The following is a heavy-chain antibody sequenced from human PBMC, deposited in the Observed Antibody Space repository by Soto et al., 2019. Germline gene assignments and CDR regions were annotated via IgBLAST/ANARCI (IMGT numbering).Heavy chain of an antibody. D-gene: IGHD3-3*01. J-gene: IGHJ4*02. CDR1: GFTFGSYW. CDR3: ARIYYDFRGGYYRDY. Sequence: GGSLRLSCAASGFTFGSYWMSWVRQAPGKGLEWVANIKQDGSEEYYVDSVKGRFTISRDNAENSLFLQMNSLRAEDTAVYYCARIYYDFRGGYYRDYWGQGTLVTVSS. V-gene: IGHV3-7*05. CDR2: IKQDGSEE.